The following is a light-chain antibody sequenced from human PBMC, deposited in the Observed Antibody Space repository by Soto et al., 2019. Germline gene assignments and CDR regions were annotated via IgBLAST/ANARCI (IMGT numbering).Light chain of an antibody. Sequence: QSALTQPASVSGSPGQSITISCTGTSSDVGGYDYVSWYQQHPGKVPKLIIFEVTNRPSGVSDRFSGSKSGNTASLTISGLRPEDEADYSCSSFSGTTTHVIFGGGTQLTVL. CDR2: EVT. J-gene: IGLJ2*01. CDR1: SSDVGGYDY. CDR3: SSFSGTTTHVI. V-gene: IGLV2-14*01.